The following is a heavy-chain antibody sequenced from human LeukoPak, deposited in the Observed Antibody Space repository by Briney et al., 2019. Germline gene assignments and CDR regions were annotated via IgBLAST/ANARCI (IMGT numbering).Heavy chain of an antibody. Sequence: GGSLRLSCAASGFTVSSKFMHWVRQAPGKGLEWVSVIYSGGITHYADSVAGRLSISRDNSKNTLYLHMNSLRADDTAVYYCAKDEVTSGGGLDSWGQGTLVTVSS. J-gene: IGHJ4*02. CDR2: IYSGGIT. CDR3: AKDEVTSGGGLDS. D-gene: IGHD3-16*01. V-gene: IGHV3-53*01. CDR1: GFTVSSKF.